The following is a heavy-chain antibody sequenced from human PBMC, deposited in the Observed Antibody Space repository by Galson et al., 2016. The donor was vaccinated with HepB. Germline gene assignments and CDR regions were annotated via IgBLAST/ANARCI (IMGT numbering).Heavy chain of an antibody. V-gene: IGHV3-15*01. CDR2: T. J-gene: IGHJ4*02. CDR3: TTDGLDISFDY. D-gene: IGHD2-2*03. Sequence: TQYAAPVEGRFTISRDDSENRLYLQMNNLEPGDTAVYYCTTDGLDISFDYWGQGTRVTVSS.